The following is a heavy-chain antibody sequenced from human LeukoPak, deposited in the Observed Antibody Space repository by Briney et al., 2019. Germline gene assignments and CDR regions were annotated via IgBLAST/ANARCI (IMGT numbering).Heavy chain of an antibody. Sequence: SGGSLRLSCAASGFTFSSYGMHWVRQAPGKGLEWVAVISYDGSNKYYADSVKGRFTISRDNSKNTLYLQMNSLRAEDTAVYYCARDPELLWFGELWDIDYWGQGTLVTVSS. CDR2: ISYDGSNK. J-gene: IGHJ4*02. D-gene: IGHD3-10*01. CDR3: ARDPELLWFGELWDIDY. V-gene: IGHV3-30*03. CDR1: GFTFSSYG.